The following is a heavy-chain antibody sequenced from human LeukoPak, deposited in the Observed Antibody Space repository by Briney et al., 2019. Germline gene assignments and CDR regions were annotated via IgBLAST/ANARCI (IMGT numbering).Heavy chain of an antibody. V-gene: IGHV3-11*01. CDR3: AKGGIRYGYWFDH. CDR1: GFRFSDYY. CDR2: ISSTGNSI. Sequence: PGRSLRLSCAATGFRFSDYYMSWIRQAPGKGLGWVAYISSTGNSIFYADSVKGRFTISGDHAKNSLSLQLSSLRAEDTAVYYCAKGGIRYGYWFDHWGQGTLVTVSS. D-gene: IGHD3-10*01. J-gene: IGHJ5*02.